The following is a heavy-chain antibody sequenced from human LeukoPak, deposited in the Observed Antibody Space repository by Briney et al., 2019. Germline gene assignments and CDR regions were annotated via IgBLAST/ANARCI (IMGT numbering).Heavy chain of an antibody. Sequence: PGGSLRLSCAASGFTFRSYWMTRVRQAPGKGLEWVASIKRDGSEKYYVDSVKGRFTISRDNADNSLFLHMSSLRAVDTAMYYCAREDAVTFDPWGQGTLVTVSS. CDR3: AREDAVTFDP. CDR1: GFTFRSYW. CDR2: IKRDGSEK. D-gene: IGHD2-8*01. V-gene: IGHV3-7*03. J-gene: IGHJ5*02.